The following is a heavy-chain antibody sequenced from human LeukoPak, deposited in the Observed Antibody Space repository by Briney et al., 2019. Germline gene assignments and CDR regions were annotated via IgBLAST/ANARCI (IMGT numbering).Heavy chain of an antibody. CDR1: GFTFSSHA. CDR3: AKDTPNIVVVPAATFDY. Sequence: TGGSLRLFCAASGFTFSSHAMSWVRQAPGKGLEWVSAISGSGGSTYYADSVKGRFTISRDNSKNTLYLQMNSLRAEDTAVYYCAKDTPNIVVVPAATFDYWGQGTLVTVSS. CDR2: ISGSGGST. J-gene: IGHJ4*02. D-gene: IGHD2-2*01. V-gene: IGHV3-23*01.